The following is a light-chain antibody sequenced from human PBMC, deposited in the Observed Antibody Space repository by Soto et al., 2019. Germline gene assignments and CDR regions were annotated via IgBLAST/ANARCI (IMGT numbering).Light chain of an antibody. V-gene: IGLV1-47*01. CDR3: SARDDSLSGVV. CDR2: RSD. Sequence: QSVLTQPPSTSGTPGQRVTICCSGSSSNIGSNHVYWYQQFPGMAPKLLMYRSDQRPTGVPDRFSGSKSGTPASLAISGLRSDDEADYYCSARDDSLSGVVFGGGTKLTVL. CDR1: SSNIGSNH. J-gene: IGLJ2*01.